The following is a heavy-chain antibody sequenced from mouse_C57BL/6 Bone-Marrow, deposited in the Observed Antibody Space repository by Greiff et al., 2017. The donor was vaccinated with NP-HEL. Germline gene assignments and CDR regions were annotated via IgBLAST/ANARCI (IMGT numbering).Heavy chain of an antibody. Sequence: LQQSGAALVRPGASVKMSCKASGYTFTSYNLHGVKQTPRRGLEWIGAIYPGNGDTSYNQKFKGKATLTVDKSSSTAYMQLSSLTSEDSAVYFCARSTTEERYFDVWGTGTTVTVSS. J-gene: IGHJ1*03. CDR2: IYPGNGDT. CDR3: ARSTTEERYFDV. D-gene: IGHD1-1*01. CDR1: GYTFTSYN. V-gene: IGHV1-12*01.